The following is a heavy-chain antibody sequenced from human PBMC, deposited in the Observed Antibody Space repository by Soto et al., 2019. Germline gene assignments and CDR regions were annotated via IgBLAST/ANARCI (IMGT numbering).Heavy chain of an antibody. J-gene: IGHJ4*02. D-gene: IGHD3-10*01. CDR1: GVSISSGY. CDR2: SSPCGLR. Sequence: QVQLQASGPGLVKPSETMSLTCIVSGVSISSGYCTWIRQSPGKGLEWIGYSSPCGLRHYRATLQSRLTMSVETTKNQFSLNLTAVIAADADRYCSATSNTSCARCYSWGQGPVVTVS. V-gene: IGHV4-59*01. CDR3: ATSNTSCARCYS.